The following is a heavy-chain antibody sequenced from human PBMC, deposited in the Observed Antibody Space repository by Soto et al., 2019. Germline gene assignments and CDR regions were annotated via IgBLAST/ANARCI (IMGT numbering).Heavy chain of an antibody. CDR1: GGTFSSYA. CDR2: IIPIPGTA. Sequence: QVQLVQSGAEVKKPGSSVKVSCKASGGTFSSYAISWVRQAPGQGLEWMGGIIPIPGTANYAQKFQGRVTNTGDEFTDPALMGLGRPGSEDTAVYYCARSQGSSTSLEIYYYYYYGMDVWGQGTTVTVSS. CDR3: ARSQGSSTSLEIYYYYYYGMDV. D-gene: IGHD2-2*01. J-gene: IGHJ6*02. V-gene: IGHV1-69*01.